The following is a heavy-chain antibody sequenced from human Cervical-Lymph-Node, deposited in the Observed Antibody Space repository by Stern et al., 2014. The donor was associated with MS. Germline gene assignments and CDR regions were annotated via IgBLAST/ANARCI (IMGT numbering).Heavy chain of an antibody. V-gene: IGHV4-61*02. CDR1: GVSITSSSFY. Sequence: QVQLQESGPGLVKPSQTLSLTCTVSGVSITSSSFYWTRIRQPAGKGLVWSRRIYVRVHPYYTPSLKGRVPMSLGASKNQFSLELASVTADDTAVYYCARQAGYYDNSAYYNYWGQGTLVTVSS. CDR2: IYVRVHP. J-gene: IGHJ4*02. D-gene: IGHD3-22*01. CDR3: ARQAGYYDNSAYYNY.